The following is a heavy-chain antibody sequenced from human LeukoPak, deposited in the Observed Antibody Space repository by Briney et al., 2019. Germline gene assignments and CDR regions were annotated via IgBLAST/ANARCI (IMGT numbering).Heavy chain of an antibody. D-gene: IGHD1-7*01. CDR2: ISYDGSNK. Sequence: GGSLRLSCAASGFTFSNYDMHWVRQAPGKGLEWVAVISYDGSNKYYADSVKGRFTISRDNSENTVYLQMNSLRAEDTAVYHCAKDREGTTFDNWGQGTLVTVSS. CDR1: GFTFSNYD. J-gene: IGHJ4*02. CDR3: AKDREGTTFDN. V-gene: IGHV3-30*18.